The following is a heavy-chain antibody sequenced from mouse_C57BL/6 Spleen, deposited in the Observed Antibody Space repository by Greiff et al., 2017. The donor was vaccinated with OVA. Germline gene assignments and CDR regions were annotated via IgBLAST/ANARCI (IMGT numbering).Heavy chain of an antibody. CDR2: INPNNGGT. D-gene: IGHD2-2*01. CDR1: GYTFTDYN. V-gene: IGHV1-18*01. J-gene: IGHJ4*01. Sequence: EVQLQESGPELVKPGASVKIPCKASGYTFTDYNMDWVKQSHGKSLEWIGDINPNNGGTIYNQKFKGKATLTVDKSSSTAYMELRSLTSEDTAVYYCARWLRGSCYAMDYWGQGTSVTVSS. CDR3: ARWLRGSCYAMDY.